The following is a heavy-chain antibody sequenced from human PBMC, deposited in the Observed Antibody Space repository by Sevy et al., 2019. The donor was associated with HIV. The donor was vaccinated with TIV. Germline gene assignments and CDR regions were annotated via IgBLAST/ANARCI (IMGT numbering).Heavy chain of an antibody. V-gene: IGHV3-21*01. CDR1: GFTFSSYS. CDR3: ARGGGYCSSTSCYLFYYFDY. Sequence: GGSLRLSCAASGFTFSSYSMNWVRQAPGKGLEWVSPISSSSSYIYYADSVKGRFTISRDNAKNSLYLQMNSLRAEDTAVYYCARGGGYCSSTSCYLFYYFDYWGQGTLVTVSS. CDR2: ISSSSSYI. D-gene: IGHD2-2*01. J-gene: IGHJ4*02.